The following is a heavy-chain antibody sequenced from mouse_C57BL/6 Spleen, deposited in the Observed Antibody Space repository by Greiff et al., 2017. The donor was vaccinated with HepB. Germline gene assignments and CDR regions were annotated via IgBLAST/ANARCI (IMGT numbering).Heavy chain of an antibody. V-gene: IGHV5-4*01. CDR2: ISDGGSYT. J-gene: IGHJ1*03. Sequence: EVKLVESGGGLVKPGGSLKLSCAASGFTFSSYAMSWVRQTPEKRLEWVATISDGGSYTYYPDNVKGRFTISRDNAKNNLYLQMSHLKSEDTAMYYCARDPDGYSWYFDVWGTGTTVTVSS. CDR1: GFTFSSYA. CDR3: ARDPDGYSWYFDV. D-gene: IGHD2-3*01.